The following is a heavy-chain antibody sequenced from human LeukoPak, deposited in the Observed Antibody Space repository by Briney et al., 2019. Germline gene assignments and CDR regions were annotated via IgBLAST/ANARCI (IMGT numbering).Heavy chain of an antibody. CDR3: AGEERDIVVVPAANRRSSFDY. CDR1: GFSFRSYG. J-gene: IGHJ4*02. CDR2: ISSDEINE. V-gene: IGHV3-30*03. D-gene: IGHD2-2*01. Sequence: PGGSLRLSCAASGFSFRSYGMHWVRQAPGKGLEWVAVISSDEINEYYADSVRGRFTISRDNAKNSLYLQMNSLRAEDTAVYYCAGEERDIVVVPAANRRSSFDYWGQGTLVTVSS.